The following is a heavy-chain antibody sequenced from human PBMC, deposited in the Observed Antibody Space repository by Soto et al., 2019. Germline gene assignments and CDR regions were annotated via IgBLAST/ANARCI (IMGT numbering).Heavy chain of an antibody. D-gene: IGHD2-21*02. V-gene: IGHV1-69*13. Sequence: SVTVSCKASGGTFSSYAISWVRQAPGQGLEWMGGIIPIFGTANYAQKFQGRVTITADESTSTAYMELSSLRSEDTAVYYCARGSGLVVVSAMPHWCDPWGQGTLVTVSA. CDR2: IIPIFGTA. CDR1: GGTFSSYA. CDR3: ARGSGLVVVSAMPHWCDP. J-gene: IGHJ5*02.